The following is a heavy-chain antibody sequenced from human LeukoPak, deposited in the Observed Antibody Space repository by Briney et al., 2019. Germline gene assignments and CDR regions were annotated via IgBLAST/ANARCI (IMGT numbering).Heavy chain of an antibody. D-gene: IGHD6-19*01. Sequence: GASLRLFCAASGFTFSSYAMSWVRQAPGKGLEWVSVISGSGGNTYYADSVKGRFTIPRDNSKNTLYLQMNSLRAEDTAIYYCAKDGKGAPVAGTGYFDYWGQGTLVTVSS. V-gene: IGHV3-23*01. CDR2: ISGSGGNT. CDR3: AKDGKGAPVAGTGYFDY. J-gene: IGHJ4*02. CDR1: GFTFSSYA.